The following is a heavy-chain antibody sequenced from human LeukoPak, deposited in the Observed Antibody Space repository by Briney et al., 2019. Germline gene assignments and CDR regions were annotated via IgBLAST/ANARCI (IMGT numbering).Heavy chain of an antibody. V-gene: IGHV3-48*03. Sequence: PGGSLRLSCAASGFTFSNCEMNWVRQAPGKGLEWVSYISSSGTLIHYADSVKGRFTISRDNAKNSLYLQMNSLRAEDTAVYYCAGGTYDYVWGSYRQDYWGQGTLVTVST. CDR2: ISSSGTLI. D-gene: IGHD3-16*02. CDR1: GFTFSNCE. CDR3: AGGTYDYVWGSYRQDY. J-gene: IGHJ4*02.